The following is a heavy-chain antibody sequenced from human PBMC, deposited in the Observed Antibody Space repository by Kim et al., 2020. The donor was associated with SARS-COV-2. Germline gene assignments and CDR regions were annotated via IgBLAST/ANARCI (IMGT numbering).Heavy chain of an antibody. D-gene: IGHD3-16*01. CDR2: IDCANGNT. CDR1: GHFFTRDS. CDR3: LGGFYFDY. V-gene: IGHV1-3*01. J-gene: IGHJ4*02. Sequence: ASVKVSCKTSGHFFTRDSIHWVRQAPGQGLEWMGGIDCANGNTIYSQKFQGRVTFTTDISASTAYMELSFLRSEDSAVYYCLGGFYFDYWGQGTLVTVSS.